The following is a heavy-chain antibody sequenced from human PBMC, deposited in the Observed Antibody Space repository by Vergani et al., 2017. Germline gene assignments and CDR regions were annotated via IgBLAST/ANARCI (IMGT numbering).Heavy chain of an antibody. J-gene: IGHJ6*02. CDR3: ARDGSGGSPFAMDV. Sequence: QVQLVQSGAEVKKPGASVQVSCKASGYTFTSYDMHWVRQAPGQGLEWMGKIYPSGGTNYAQKFQGRVTMTKDTSTSTVDMGLSSLRSEDTAMYYCARDGSGGSPFAMDVWGQGTTVTVSS. D-gene: IGHD2-15*01. CDR2: IYPSGGT. V-gene: IGHV1-46*03. CDR1: GYTFTSYD.